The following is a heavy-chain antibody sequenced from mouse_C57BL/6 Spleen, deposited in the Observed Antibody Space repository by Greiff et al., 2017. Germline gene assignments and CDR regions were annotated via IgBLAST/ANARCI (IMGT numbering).Heavy chain of an antibody. CDR2: ISYDGSN. CDR1: GYSITSGYY. Sequence: EVQRVESGPGLVKPSQSLSLTCSVTGYSITSGYYWNWIRQFPGNKLEWMGYISYDGSNNYNPSLKNRISITRDTSKNQFFLKLNSVTTEDTATYYCARCNYGNAMDYWGQGTSVTVSS. CDR3: ARCNYGNAMDY. D-gene: IGHD2-1*01. V-gene: IGHV3-6*01. J-gene: IGHJ4*01.